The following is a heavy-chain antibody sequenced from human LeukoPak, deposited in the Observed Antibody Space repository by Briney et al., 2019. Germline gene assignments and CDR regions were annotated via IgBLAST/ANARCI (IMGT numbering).Heavy chain of an antibody. CDR3: ARDLWPAWYFDL. D-gene: IGHD2-21*01. V-gene: IGHV4-39*07. CDR2: IYYSGST. CDR1: GGSISSSSYY. Sequence: SETLSLTCTVSGGSISSSSYYWGWIRQPPGKGLEWIGSIYYSGSTYYNPSLKSRVTISVDTSKKQFSLKLSSVTAADTAVYYCARDLWPAWYFDLWGRGTLVTVSS. J-gene: IGHJ2*01.